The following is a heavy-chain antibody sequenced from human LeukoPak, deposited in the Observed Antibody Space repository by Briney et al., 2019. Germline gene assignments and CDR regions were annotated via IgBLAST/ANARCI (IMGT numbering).Heavy chain of an antibody. Sequence: GGSLRLSCAAPGFTFSSYNMNWVRQAPGKGLEWVSSISRSSDYIYYADSVKGRFTISRDNAKNSLYLQMNSLRAEDTAVYYCAREELRYWGQGTLVTVSS. CDR1: GFTFSSYN. V-gene: IGHV3-21*01. CDR3: AREELRY. D-gene: IGHD1-26*01. CDR2: ISRSSDYI. J-gene: IGHJ4*02.